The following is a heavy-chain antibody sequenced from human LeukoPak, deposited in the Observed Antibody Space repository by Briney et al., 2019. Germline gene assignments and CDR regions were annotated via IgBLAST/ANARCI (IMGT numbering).Heavy chain of an antibody. CDR1: GLTFRNYA. D-gene: IGHD2-15*01. V-gene: IGHV3-23*01. Sequence: GGSLRLSCAASGLTFRNYAMSWVRQAPGKGLEWVSVICANDGNTYYADAVKGRFTISRDNSKDTLYLQMDSLRAENTAVYYCAKGSGSSCYSPCDYWGQGILVTVSS. J-gene: IGHJ4*02. CDR3: AKGSGSSCYSPCDY. CDR2: ICANDGNT.